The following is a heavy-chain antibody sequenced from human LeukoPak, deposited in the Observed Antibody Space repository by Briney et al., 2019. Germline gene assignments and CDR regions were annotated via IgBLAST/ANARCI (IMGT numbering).Heavy chain of an antibody. J-gene: IGHJ4*02. CDR1: GGSISSSSYY. D-gene: IGHD3-10*01. CDR3: ARTRYYYNSRSYGAPYYFDY. Sequence: KSSETLSLTCTVSGGSISSSSYYWGWIRQPPGKGLEWIGSIYYSGSTYYNPSLKGRVTISVDTSKNQFSLKLSSVTAADTAVYYCARTRYYYNSRSYGAPYYFDYWGQGTLVTVSS. V-gene: IGHV4-39*01. CDR2: IYYSGST.